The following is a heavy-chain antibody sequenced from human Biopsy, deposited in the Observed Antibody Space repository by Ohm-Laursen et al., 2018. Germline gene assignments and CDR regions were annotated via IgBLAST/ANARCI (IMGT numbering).Heavy chain of an antibody. D-gene: IGHD4-11*01. V-gene: IGHV3-7*04. CDR3: ARGNGPSA. Sequence: SLRLSCAAPGFTFSSYAMTWFRQAPGKGLEWVAIIREHGNEEFYVDSVKGRFTISRDNARNSVYLQMNSLRAEDTAIYYCARGNGPSAWGQGTLVTVSS. CDR2: IREHGNEE. CDR1: GFTFSSYA. J-gene: IGHJ5*02.